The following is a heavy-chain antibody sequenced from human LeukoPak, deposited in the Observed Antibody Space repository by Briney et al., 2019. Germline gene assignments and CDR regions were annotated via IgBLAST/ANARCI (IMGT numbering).Heavy chain of an antibody. CDR3: AKDLVNYYDSSGYYNWFDP. CDR2: ISYDGSNK. CDR1: GFTFSSYG. Sequence: PGGSLSLSCAASGFTFSSYGMHCVRHAPDKGLEWVAGISYDGSNKYYADPVKGRFTISRDNSENTLYLKMNSLRAEDTAVYYCAKDLVNYYDSSGYYNWFDPWGQGTLVTVSS. V-gene: IGHV3-30*18. J-gene: IGHJ5*02. D-gene: IGHD3-22*01.